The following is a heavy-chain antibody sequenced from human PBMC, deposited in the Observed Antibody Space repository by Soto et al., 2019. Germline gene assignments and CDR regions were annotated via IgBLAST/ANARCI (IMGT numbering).Heavy chain of an antibody. CDR1: GFSLSTSGVG. CDR2: IYWDDDK. Sequence: SGPTLVKPTQTLTLTCTFSGFSLSTSGVGVGWIRQPPGKALEWLALIYWDDDKRYSPSLKSRLTITKDTSKNQVVLTMTNMDPVDTATYYCAHSLLTQLTESEGSFYFDYWGQETLVTVSS. J-gene: IGHJ4*02. V-gene: IGHV2-5*02. D-gene: IGHD1-20*01. CDR3: AHSLLTQLTESEGSFYFDY.